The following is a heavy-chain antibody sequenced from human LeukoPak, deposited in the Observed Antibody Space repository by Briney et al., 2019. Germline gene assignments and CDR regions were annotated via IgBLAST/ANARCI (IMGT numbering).Heavy chain of an antibody. D-gene: IGHD5-12*01. CDR3: AKWLHY. J-gene: IGHJ4*02. CDR1: GFTFRDHE. CDR2: IGYSGRST. Sequence: GGSLRLSCAASGFTFRDHEMNWVRQAPGKGLEWVSFIGYSGRSTYYADSVKGRFTISRDNSRNSLYLEMNNLRAEDTAVYYCAKWLHYWGQGTLVTVSS. V-gene: IGHV3-48*03.